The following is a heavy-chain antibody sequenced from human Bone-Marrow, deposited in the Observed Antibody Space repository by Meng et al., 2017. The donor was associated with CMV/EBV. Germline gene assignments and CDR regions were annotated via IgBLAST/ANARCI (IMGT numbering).Heavy chain of an antibody. CDR2: IYYSGST. CDR1: GGSIGSSSYY. J-gene: IGHJ5*02. D-gene: IGHD3-10*01. V-gene: IGHV4-39*01. Sequence: SETLSLTCTVSGGSIGSSSYYWGWIRQPPGKGLEWIGSIYYSGSTYYNPSLKSRVTISVDTSKNQFSLKLSSVTAADTAVYYCATTFTGWFDPWGQGTLVTVSS. CDR3: ATTFTGWFDP.